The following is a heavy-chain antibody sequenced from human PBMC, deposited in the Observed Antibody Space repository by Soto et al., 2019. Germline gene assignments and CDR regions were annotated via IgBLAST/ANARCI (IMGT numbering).Heavy chain of an antibody. Sequence: QLQLQEAGPGLVKPSETLSLTCAVTVASITRGGCHWGWIRQSPGQGLEWIGSLYSGSTYYNPSLKSRVTISADTSKNHFSLRLTPVTAADTAVYYCARRGSGHTFDSWGQGTLVTVSS. J-gene: IGHJ4*02. V-gene: IGHV4-39*02. CDR2: LYSGST. CDR1: VASITRGGCH. CDR3: ARRGSGHTFDS. D-gene: IGHD3-10*01.